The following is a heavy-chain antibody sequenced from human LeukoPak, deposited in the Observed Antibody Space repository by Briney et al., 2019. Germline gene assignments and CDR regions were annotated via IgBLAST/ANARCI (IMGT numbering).Heavy chain of an antibody. CDR3: ARDRIAAAGTSGGPY. V-gene: IGHV4-30-2*01. CDR1: GGSISSGGYY. CDR2: IYHSGST. Sequence: SQTLSLTCTISGGSISSGGYYWGWLRQPPGKGREWIGYIYHSGSTYYNPSRRSRVTISVDRSKNQFSLKRSSVTAADTAAYYCARDRIAAAGTSGGPYWGQGTLLTVSS. J-gene: IGHJ4*02. D-gene: IGHD6-13*01.